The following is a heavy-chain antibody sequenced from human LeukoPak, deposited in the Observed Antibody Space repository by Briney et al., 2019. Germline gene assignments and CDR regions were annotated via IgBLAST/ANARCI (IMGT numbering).Heavy chain of an antibody. V-gene: IGHV1-46*02. D-gene: IGHD6-19*01. J-gene: IGHJ3*02. CDR2: INPSGGST. Sequence: ASVKVSCKASGYTFNNYYMHWVRQAPGQGLEWMGIINPSGGSTSYAQKFQGRVTMTRDTSTSTVYMELSSLRSEDTAVYYCARGQWVAVETGAFDIWGQGTMVTVSS. CDR1: GYTFNNYY. CDR3: ARGQWVAVETGAFDI.